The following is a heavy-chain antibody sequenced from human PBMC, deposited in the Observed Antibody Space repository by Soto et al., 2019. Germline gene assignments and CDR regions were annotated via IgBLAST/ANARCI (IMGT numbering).Heavy chain of an antibody. CDR3: ALYDALFFDY. Sequence: RWSLRLSCAASGFSVATYNMNWFRQAPGKGLEWVSYITTSTSSNVYYADSVKGRFTISRDSAKNLLYLQMTRLRAEDTALYFCALYDALFFDYRGQGPLVTVSS. CDR2: ITTSTSSNV. V-gene: IGHV3-21*01. J-gene: IGHJ4*02. D-gene: IGHD2-8*01. CDR1: GFSVATYN.